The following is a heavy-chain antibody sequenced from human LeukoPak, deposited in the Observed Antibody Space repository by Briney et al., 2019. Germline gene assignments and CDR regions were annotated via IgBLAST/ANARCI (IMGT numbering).Heavy chain of an antibody. CDR3: ASTNSGRLDAFDI. Sequence: SETLSLTCTVSGGSISSYYWSWIRQPPGKGLEWIGYIYYSGSTNYNPSLKSRVTISVDTSKNQFSLKLSSVTAADTAVYYCASTNSGRLDAFDIWRQGTMVTVSS. V-gene: IGHV4-59*01. CDR2: IYYSGST. CDR1: GGSISSYY. D-gene: IGHD1-26*01. J-gene: IGHJ3*02.